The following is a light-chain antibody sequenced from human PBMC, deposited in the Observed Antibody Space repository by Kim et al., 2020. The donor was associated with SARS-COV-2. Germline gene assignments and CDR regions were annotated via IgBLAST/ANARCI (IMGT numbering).Light chain of an antibody. CDR3: QQYNSYWT. CDR2: KSS. J-gene: IGKJ1*01. V-gene: IGKV1-5*03. Sequence: SASVRDRVTITCRASQSVSSWLAWYQQKPGKAPKLLIYKSSILERGVPSRFSGSGSGTEFTLTISSLQPDDFATYYCQQYNSYWTFGQGTKVDIK. CDR1: QSVSSW.